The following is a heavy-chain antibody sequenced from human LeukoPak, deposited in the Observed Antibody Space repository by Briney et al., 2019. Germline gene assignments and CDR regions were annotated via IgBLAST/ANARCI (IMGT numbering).Heavy chain of an antibody. J-gene: IGHJ4*02. Sequence: SETLSLTCAVYGGSFSGYYWSWIRQPPGKGLEWIGEIKHSGSTNYNPSLKSRVTISVDTSKNQFSLKLSSVTAAHTAVYYCARDQITMVRGVTGFAHYFDYWGQGTLVTVSS. V-gene: IGHV4-34*01. CDR3: ARDQITMVRGVTGFAHYFDY. CDR1: GGSFSGYY. D-gene: IGHD3-10*01. CDR2: IKHSGST.